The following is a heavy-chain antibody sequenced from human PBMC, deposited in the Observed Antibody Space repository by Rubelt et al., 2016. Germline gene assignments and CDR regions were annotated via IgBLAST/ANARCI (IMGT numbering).Heavy chain of an antibody. CDR1: GFTFSSYG. D-gene: IGHD4-11*01. CDR2: ISYDGSNK. Sequence: GGVVQPGRSLRLSCAASGFTFSSYGMHWVRQAPGQGLEWVAVISYDGSNKYYADSVKGRFTISRDNSKNTLYLQMNSLRAEDTAVYYCARAGVTTADAFDIWGQGTMVTVSS. J-gene: IGHJ3*02. V-gene: IGHV3-30*19. CDR3: ARAGVTTADAFDI.